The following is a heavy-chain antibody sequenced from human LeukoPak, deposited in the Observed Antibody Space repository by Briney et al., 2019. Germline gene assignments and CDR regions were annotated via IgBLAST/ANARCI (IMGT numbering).Heavy chain of an antibody. J-gene: IGHJ3*02. D-gene: IGHD1-26*01. CDR2: ISYDGSNK. Sequence: PGRSLRLSCAASGFTFSSYGMPWVRQAPGKGLEWVAVISYDGSNKYYADSVKGRFTISRDNSKNTLYLQMNSLRAEDTAVYYCARAEPYYDAFDIWGQGTMVTVSS. V-gene: IGHV3-30*03. CDR3: ARAEPYYDAFDI. CDR1: GFTFSSYG.